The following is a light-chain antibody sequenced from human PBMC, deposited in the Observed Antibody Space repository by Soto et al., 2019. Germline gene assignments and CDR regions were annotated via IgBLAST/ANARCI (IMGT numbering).Light chain of an antibody. CDR2: AAS. V-gene: IGKV1D-12*01. CDR3: LKTNTFPS. Sequence: DIQVTQSPSSVSASVGDRVTITCRASQGIASWLAWYQQRPGTAPKLLIFAASSLQSGVPPRFSGSGSGTEFTLTISSLQPEDSATYFCLKTNTFPSFGGGTKVDIK. CDR1: QGIASW. J-gene: IGKJ4*01.